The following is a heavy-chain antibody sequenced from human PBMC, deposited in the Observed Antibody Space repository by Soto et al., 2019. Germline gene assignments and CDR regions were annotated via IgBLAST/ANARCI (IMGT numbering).Heavy chain of an antibody. CDR1: GFTFSDHY. CDR2: IRNRANSYTT. D-gene: IGHD1-26*01. Sequence: EAQLVESGGGLVQPGGSLRLSCAVSGFTFSDHYMDWVRQAPGKGLEWVGRIRNRANSYTTEYAASVKGRFTISRDDSKNSRYLQMNSLKTEDTAMYYCGRSGPRGSVGLHYWGQGTLVTVSS. CDR3: GRSGPRGSVGLHY. V-gene: IGHV3-72*01. J-gene: IGHJ4*02.